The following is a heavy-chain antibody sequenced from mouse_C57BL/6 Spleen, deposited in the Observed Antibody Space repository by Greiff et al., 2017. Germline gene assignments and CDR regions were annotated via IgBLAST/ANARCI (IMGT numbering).Heavy chain of an antibody. D-gene: IGHD1-1*01. J-gene: IGHJ1*03. Sequence: QVQLQQPGTELVKPGASVKLSCKASGYTFTSYWMHWVKQRPGQGLEWIGNINPSNGGTNYNEKFKSKATLTVDKSSSTAYMQLSSLTSEDSAVYYCASPAYYYGSSHRYFDVWGTGTTVTVSS. CDR1: GYTFTSYW. V-gene: IGHV1-53*01. CDR3: ASPAYYYGSSHRYFDV. CDR2: INPSNGGT.